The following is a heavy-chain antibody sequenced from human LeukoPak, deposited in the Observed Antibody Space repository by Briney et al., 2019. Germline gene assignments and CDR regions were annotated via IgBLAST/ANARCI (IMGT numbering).Heavy chain of an antibody. CDR2: ISSSGSTI. CDR3: AKVTRWLQQQNFDY. J-gene: IGHJ4*02. D-gene: IGHD5-24*01. Sequence: GGSLRLSCAASGFTFTDYYMTWIRQAPGKGLEWVSYISSSGSTIYYTDSVKGRFTISRDNSKNTLYLQMNSLRAEDTAVYYCAKVTRWLQQQNFDYWGQGTLVTVSS. CDR1: GFTFTDYY. V-gene: IGHV3-11*01.